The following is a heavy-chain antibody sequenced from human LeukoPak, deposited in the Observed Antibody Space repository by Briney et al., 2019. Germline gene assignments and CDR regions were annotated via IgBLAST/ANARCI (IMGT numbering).Heavy chain of an antibody. Sequence: GGSLRLSCVASGFIFSDYSMDWVRQAPGKGLEWVSSISSSSAYIFYSDSVKGRFTISRDNAQSSLYLQMNSLRAEDTAVYYCARQAVARPFDLWGQGTLVTVSS. V-gene: IGHV3-21*06. CDR1: GFIFSDYS. J-gene: IGHJ4*02. CDR2: ISSSSAYI. D-gene: IGHD3-9*01. CDR3: ARQAVARPFDL.